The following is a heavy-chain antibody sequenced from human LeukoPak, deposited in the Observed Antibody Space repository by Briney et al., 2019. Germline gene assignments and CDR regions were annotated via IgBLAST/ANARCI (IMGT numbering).Heavy chain of an antibody. J-gene: IGHJ4*02. V-gene: IGHV3-23*01. CDR1: GFILNRNA. D-gene: IGHD6-19*01. Sequence: GGSLRLSCAASGFILNRNAVSWARQAPGERLEWVSTIGGSGDKTLYADSVEARFTISRAKAKIMLHLQMSSLTGEDTALYYCVRRGDASRGWGELLYWGEGALVTVSS. CDR2: IGGSGDKT. CDR3: VRRGDASRGWGELLY.